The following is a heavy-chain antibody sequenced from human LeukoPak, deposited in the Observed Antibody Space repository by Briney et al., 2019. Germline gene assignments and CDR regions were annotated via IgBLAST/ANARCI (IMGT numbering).Heavy chain of an antibody. J-gene: IGHJ4*02. V-gene: IGHV3-30*03. D-gene: IGHD4/OR15-4a*01. CDR3: ATDTSLSSYGATFDY. Sequence: GGSLRLSCAASGFTFSSYGMHWVRQAPGKGLEWVAVIPYDGSNKYYADSVKGRFTISRDNSKNTLYLQMNSLRAEDMAVYYCATDTSLSSYGATFDYWGQGTLVTVSS. CDR2: IPYDGSNK. CDR1: GFTFSSYG.